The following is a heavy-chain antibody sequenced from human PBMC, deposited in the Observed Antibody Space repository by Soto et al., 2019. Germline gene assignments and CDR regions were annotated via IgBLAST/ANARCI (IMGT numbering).Heavy chain of an antibody. J-gene: IGHJ6*02. Sequence: ASVKVSCKASGYTFTNYGVSWVRQAPGQGLEWMGWMNPNSGNTGYAQKFQGRVTMTRNTSISTAYMELSSLRSEDTAVYYCARGTPRITIFGVVIGEALYGMDVWGQGTTVTVSS. CDR3: ARGTPRITIFGVVIGEALYGMDV. V-gene: IGHV1-8*01. CDR1: GYTFTNYG. CDR2: MNPNSGNT. D-gene: IGHD3-3*01.